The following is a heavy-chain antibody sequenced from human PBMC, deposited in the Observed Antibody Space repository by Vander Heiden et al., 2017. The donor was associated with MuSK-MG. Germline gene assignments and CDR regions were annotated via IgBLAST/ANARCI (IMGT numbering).Heavy chain of an antibody. V-gene: IGHV3-30-3*01. CDR3: ARDDWLQSYRFDY. CDR1: GFTFSHYA. CDR2: ISDDGSNK. D-gene: IGHD4-4*01. Sequence: QVQLVESGGGVVQPGRSLRLSCVASGFTFSHYAMHWVRQAPGKGLEWVAFISDDGSNKYYADSVKGRFTISRDNSRNTLYLQMNSLKTEDTAVYYCARDDWLQSYRFDYWGQGTLVTVSS. J-gene: IGHJ4*02.